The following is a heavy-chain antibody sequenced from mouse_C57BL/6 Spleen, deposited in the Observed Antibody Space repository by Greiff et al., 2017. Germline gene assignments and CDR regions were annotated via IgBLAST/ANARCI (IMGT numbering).Heavy chain of an antibody. CDR1: GYTFTSYW. D-gene: IGHD4-1*02. CDR2: IDPSDSYT. Sequence: QVQLQQPGAELVMPGASVKLSCKASGYTFTSYWMHWVKQRPGQGLEWIGEIDPSDSYTNYNQKFKGKSTLTVDKSSSTAYMQLSSLTSEDSAVYYCAQLGQGDYWGQGTTLTVSS. J-gene: IGHJ2*01. V-gene: IGHV1-69*01. CDR3: AQLGQGDY.